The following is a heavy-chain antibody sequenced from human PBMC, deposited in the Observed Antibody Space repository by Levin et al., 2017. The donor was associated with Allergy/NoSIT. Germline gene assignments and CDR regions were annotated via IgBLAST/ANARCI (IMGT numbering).Heavy chain of an antibody. CDR1: GFTFSSYS. V-gene: IGHV3-21*01. D-gene: IGHD6-13*01. CDR3: ARGIAAAGTIHFDY. J-gene: IGHJ4*02. CDR2: ISSSSSYI. Sequence: GGSLRLSCAGAGFTFSSYSMNWVRQAPGKGLEWVSSISSSSSYIYYTDSVKGRFTISRDNAKNSLYLQMNSLGAEDTAVYYCARGIAAAGTIHFDYWGQGTLVTVSS.